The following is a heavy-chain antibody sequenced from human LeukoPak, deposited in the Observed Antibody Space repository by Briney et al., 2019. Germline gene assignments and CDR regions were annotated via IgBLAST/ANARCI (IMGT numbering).Heavy chain of an antibody. CDR3: ARIRYCSSTSCYTPYYYMDV. CDR1: GYTFTSYD. J-gene: IGHJ6*03. CDR2: MNPNSGNT. D-gene: IGHD2-2*02. Sequence: ASVKVSCKASGYTFTSYDINWVRQATGQGLEWMGWMNPNSGNTGYAQKFQGRVTMTRNTSISTAYMELSSLRSEDTAVYYCARIRYCSSTSCYTPYYYMDVWGKGTTVTVSS. V-gene: IGHV1-8*01.